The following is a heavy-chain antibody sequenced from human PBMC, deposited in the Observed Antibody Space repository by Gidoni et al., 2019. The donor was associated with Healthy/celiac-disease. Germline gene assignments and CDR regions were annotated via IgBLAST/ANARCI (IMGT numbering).Heavy chain of an antibody. D-gene: IGHD6-13*01. Sequence: QVQLMESGGGVVQPGGSMRLSCAASGFTFSSYGMHWVRKAPVKGLEWVAVISYDGSNKYYADSVKGRVTISRDNSKNTLYLQMNSLRAEDTAVYYCAKAAAGNFDYWGQGTLVTVSS. CDR1: GFTFSSYG. CDR2: ISYDGSNK. V-gene: IGHV3-30*18. CDR3: AKAAAGNFDY. J-gene: IGHJ4*02.